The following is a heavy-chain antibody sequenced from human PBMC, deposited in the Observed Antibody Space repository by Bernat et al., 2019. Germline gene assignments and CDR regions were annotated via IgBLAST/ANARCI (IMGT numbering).Heavy chain of an antibody. CDR3: AKKTGGLRNPFDY. CDR1: GFTFSSYA. Sequence: EVQLVESGGGLVQPGGSLRLSCAASGFTFSSYAMTWVRQAPGTGLEWVSAITESGGSAYYADSVKGRFTISRDNSKNMMYLQMNSLRAEDTAVYYCAKKTGGLRNPFDYWGQGTLVTVSS. D-gene: IGHD2-15*01. J-gene: IGHJ4*02. CDR2: ITESGGSA. V-gene: IGHV3-23*04.